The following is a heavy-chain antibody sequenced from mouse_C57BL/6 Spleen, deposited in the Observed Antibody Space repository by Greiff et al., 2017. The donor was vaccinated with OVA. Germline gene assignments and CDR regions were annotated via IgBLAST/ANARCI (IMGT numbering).Heavy chain of an antibody. CDR2: IYPGDGDT. J-gene: IGHJ2*01. CDR1: GYAFSSSW. D-gene: IGHD2-4*01. CDR3: ASRYDYGYFDY. Sequence: QVQLQQSGPELVKPGASVKISCKASGYAFSSSWMNWVKQRPGKGLEWIGRIYPGDGDTNYNGKFKGKATLTADKSSSTAYMQLSSLTSEDSAVYFCASRYDYGYFDYWGQGTTLTVSS. V-gene: IGHV1-82*01.